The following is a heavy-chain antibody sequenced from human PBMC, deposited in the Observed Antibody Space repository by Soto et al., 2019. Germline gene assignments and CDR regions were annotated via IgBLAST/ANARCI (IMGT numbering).Heavy chain of an antibody. CDR1: GGSVSSYY. J-gene: IGHJ4*02. Sequence: SETLSLTCTASGGSVSSYYWSWIRQPPGKGLEWIGYIYYSGSTNYNPSLKSRVTISVDTSKNQFSLKLSSVTAADTAVYYCASSGYYYDFHFDYWGQGTLVTVSS. CDR3: ASSGYYYDFHFDY. V-gene: IGHV4-59*02. CDR2: IYYSGST. D-gene: IGHD3-22*01.